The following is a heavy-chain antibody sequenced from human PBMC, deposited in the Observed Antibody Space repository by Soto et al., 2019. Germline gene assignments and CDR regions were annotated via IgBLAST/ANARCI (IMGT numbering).Heavy chain of an antibody. Sequence: SETLSLTCAVYGGSFSGYYWSWIRQPPGKGLEWIGEINHSGSTNYNPSLKSRVTISVDTSKNQFSLKLSSVTVADTAVYYCARFGWLRSMDVWGQGTTVTVSS. J-gene: IGHJ6*02. CDR1: GGSFSGYY. V-gene: IGHV4-34*01. CDR3: ARFGWLRSMDV. D-gene: IGHD5-12*01. CDR2: INHSGST.